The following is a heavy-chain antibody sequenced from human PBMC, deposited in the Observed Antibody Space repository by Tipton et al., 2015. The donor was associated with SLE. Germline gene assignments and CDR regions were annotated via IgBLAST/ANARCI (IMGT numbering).Heavy chain of an antibody. J-gene: IGHJ4*02. D-gene: IGHD3-16*01. CDR3: ARAIGVNYFNF. V-gene: IGHV4-39*02. CDR1: GDSISNNNYY. CDR2: INYSGTT. Sequence: LSCTLSGDSISNNNYYWGWIRQPPGKGLEWIGNINYSGTTYFNPSLKTRIAISVDRSMVHFSLRLASVTAADTAVYYCARAIGVNYFNFWGQGILVNVSP.